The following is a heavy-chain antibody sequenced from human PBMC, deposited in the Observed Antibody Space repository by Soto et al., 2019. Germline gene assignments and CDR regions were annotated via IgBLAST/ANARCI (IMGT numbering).Heavy chain of an antibody. CDR2: IRTIGNNFST. Sequence: EVHLVESGGGLVRPGGSLKLSCAASGFPFAGSTMHWVRQSSGKGLEWVGRIRTIGNNFSTAYAASLKGRFTISRDDSKNTSYLQMDTLKTEDTAIYHCSRHRGAPPGHFESWGQGTLVTVSS. CDR3: SRHRGAPPGHFES. CDR1: GFPFAGST. J-gene: IGHJ4*02. V-gene: IGHV3-73*02. D-gene: IGHD1-26*01.